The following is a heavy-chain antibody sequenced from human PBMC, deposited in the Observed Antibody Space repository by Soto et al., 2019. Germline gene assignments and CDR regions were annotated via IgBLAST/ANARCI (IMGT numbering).Heavy chain of an antibody. V-gene: IGHV3-48*01. CDR3: ARHPERIAQIGWFDP. J-gene: IGHJ5*02. Sequence: GKGLEWVSYTSSSSSTIYYADSVKGRFTISRDNAKNSLYLQMNSLRAEDTAVYYCARHPERIAQIGWFDPWGQRTLVTVSS. D-gene: IGHD6-13*01. CDR2: TSSSSSTI.